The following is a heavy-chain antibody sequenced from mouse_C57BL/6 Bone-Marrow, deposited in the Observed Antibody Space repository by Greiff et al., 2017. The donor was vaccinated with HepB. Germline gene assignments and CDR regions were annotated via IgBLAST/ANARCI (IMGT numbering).Heavy chain of an antibody. V-gene: IGHV1-54*01. J-gene: IGHJ4*01. CDR3: ARSTMVTTYAMDY. D-gene: IGHD2-2*01. CDR2: INPGSGGT. Sequence: QVQLQQSGAELVRPGPSVKVSCKASGYAFTNYLIEWVKQRPGQGLEWIGVINPGSGGTNYNEKFKGKATLTADKSSSTAYMQLSSLTSEDSAVYFCARSTMVTTYAMDYWGQGTSVTVSS. CDR1: GYAFTNYL.